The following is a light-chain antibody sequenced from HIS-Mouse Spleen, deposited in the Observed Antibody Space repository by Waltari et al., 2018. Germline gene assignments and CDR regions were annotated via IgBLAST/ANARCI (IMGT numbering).Light chain of an antibody. CDR1: QSVSSSY. J-gene: IGKJ3*01. CDR3: QQYGSSPP. CDR2: GAS. V-gene: IGKV3-20*01. Sequence: EIVLTQSPGTLSLSPGERATLSCRASQSVSSSYLAWYQQKPGQAPRLLIYGASSRATGIPDRFSGSGSGTDFTLTISILEPEDFAVYYCQQYGSSPPFGPGTKVDIK.